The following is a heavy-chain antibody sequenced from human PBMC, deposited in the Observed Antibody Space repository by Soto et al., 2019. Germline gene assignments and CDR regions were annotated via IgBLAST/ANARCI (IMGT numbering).Heavy chain of an antibody. CDR1: GGSFGGSY. V-gene: IGHV4-34*01. J-gene: IGHJ6*02. CDR3: ARGFDARKFYYYGMDV. CDR2: INQSGST. D-gene: IGHD6-6*01. Sequence: SETLSLTCAVYGGSFGGSYWNWIRQPPGKGLEWIGEINQSGSTNYNPSLKSRVTISVDTSKNQFSLKLSSVTAADTAVYYCARGFDARKFYYYGMDVWGQGTTVTVSS.